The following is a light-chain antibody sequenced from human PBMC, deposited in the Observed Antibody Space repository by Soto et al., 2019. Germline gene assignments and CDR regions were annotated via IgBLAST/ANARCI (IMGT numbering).Light chain of an antibody. CDR2: DNN. Sequence: QSVLTQPPSVSAAPGQKVTISCSGSNSNIGNNYVSWYQQLPGTAPKLLIYDNNKRPSGILDRFSGSKSGTSATLDITGLQTGDEADYYCGTWDTSLSAGVFGGGTKLTVL. V-gene: IGLV1-51*01. CDR3: GTWDTSLSAGV. J-gene: IGLJ2*01. CDR1: NSNIGNNY.